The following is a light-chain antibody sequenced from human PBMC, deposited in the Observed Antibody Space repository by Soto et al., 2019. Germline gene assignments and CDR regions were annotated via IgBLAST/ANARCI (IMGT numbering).Light chain of an antibody. V-gene: IGKV3-15*01. CDR2: GAS. J-gene: IGKJ5*01. CDR3: QQYGSSIT. CDR1: QSVSSN. Sequence: EVVMTQSPATLSVSPGERATLSCRASQSVSSNLAWYQQKPGQAPRLLIYGASTRATGIPARFSGSGSGTDFTLTISRLEPEDFAVYYCQQYGSSITFGHGTRLEI.